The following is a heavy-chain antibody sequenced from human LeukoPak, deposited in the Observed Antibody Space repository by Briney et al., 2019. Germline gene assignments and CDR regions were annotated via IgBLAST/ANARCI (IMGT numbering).Heavy chain of an antibody. CDR2: IYYSRST. CDR1: GGSISSSSYY. Sequence: PSETLSLTCTVSGGSISSSSYYWGWIRQPPGKGLEWIGSIYYSRSTYYNPSLKSRVTISVDTSKNQFSLKLSSVTAADTAVYYCARQGSYDSSGYYYKWYFDLWGRGTLVTVSS. J-gene: IGHJ2*01. CDR3: ARQGSYDSSGYYYKWYFDL. V-gene: IGHV4-39*01. D-gene: IGHD3-22*01.